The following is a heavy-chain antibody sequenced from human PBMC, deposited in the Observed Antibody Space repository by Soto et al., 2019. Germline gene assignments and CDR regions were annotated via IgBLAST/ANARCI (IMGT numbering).Heavy chain of an antibody. Sequence: QVQLVESGGGVVQPGRSLRLSCAASGFTFSSYAMHWVRQAPGKGLEWVAIISYDGSNKYYADSVKGRFTISRDNSKNXXYLQMNSLRAEDTAVYYCARGGRATPGSGANYFDYWGQGTLVTVSS. CDR3: ARGGRATPGSGANYFDY. CDR2: ISYDGSNK. J-gene: IGHJ4*02. V-gene: IGHV3-30-3*01. CDR1: GFTFSSYA. D-gene: IGHD6-19*01.